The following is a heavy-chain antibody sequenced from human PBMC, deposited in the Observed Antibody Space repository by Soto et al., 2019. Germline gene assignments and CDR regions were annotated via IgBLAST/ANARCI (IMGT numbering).Heavy chain of an antibody. Sequence: ASVKGSCKASGYTFTGDAMDWVRQAPGQRLEWMGWINAGNGNTKYSQKFQGRVTITRDTSASTAYMELSSLRSEDTAVYYCARGQDICTNAVCYEGYYYYMDVWGKGTTVTVSS. D-gene: IGHD2-8*01. CDR3: ARGQDICTNAVCYEGYYYYMDV. V-gene: IGHV1-3*01. J-gene: IGHJ6*03. CDR1: GYTFTGDA. CDR2: INAGNGNT.